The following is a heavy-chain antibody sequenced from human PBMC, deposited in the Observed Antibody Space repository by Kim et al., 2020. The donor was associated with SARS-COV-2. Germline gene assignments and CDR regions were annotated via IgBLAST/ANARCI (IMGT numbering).Heavy chain of an antibody. J-gene: IGHJ5*02. D-gene: IGHD3-16*01. V-gene: IGHV4-39*01. Sequence: DYNPSLKRRVTRSLDTSKNQFALRLTFLTAADTAVYYGARHDYDRFNWFDPWGQGALVTVSS. CDR3: ARHDYDRFNWFDP.